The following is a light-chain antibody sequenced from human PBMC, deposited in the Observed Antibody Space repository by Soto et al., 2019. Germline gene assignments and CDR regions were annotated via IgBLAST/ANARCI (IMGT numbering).Light chain of an antibody. CDR1: SSDVGGYHY. CDR3: CSYAGSYNVV. CDR2: DVS. Sequence: QSALTQPRSVSGSPGQSVTISCIGTSSDVGGYHYVSWYQQHPGKSPKLLLYDVSTRPSGVPDRVSGCKSGNTASLTISGLQAEYEADSYCCSYAGSYNVVFGGGPKLTV. J-gene: IGLJ2*01. V-gene: IGLV2-11*01.